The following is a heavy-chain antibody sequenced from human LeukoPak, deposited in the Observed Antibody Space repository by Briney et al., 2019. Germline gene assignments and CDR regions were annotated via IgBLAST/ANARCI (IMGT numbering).Heavy chain of an antibody. CDR2: IYTSGST. CDR1: SRSISCGSYY. D-gene: IGHD3-3*01. Sequence: PSQTLSPTCTVSSRSISCGSYYWGWIRQPGGKGLEWFGRIYTSGSTNYIPSLKSRVTISVDTSKNQFSLKLSSVTAADTAVYYCARVRITIFGVANWFDPWGQGTLVTVSS. CDR3: ARVRITIFGVANWFDP. J-gene: IGHJ5*02. V-gene: IGHV4-61*02.